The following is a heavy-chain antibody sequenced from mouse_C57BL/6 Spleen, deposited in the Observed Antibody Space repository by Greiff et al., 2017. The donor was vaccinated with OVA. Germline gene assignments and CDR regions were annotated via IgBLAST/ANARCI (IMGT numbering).Heavy chain of an antibody. D-gene: IGHD1-1*02. J-gene: IGHJ4*01. CDR1: GFTFTDYY. Sequence: DVMLVESGGGLVQPGGSLSLSCAASGFTFTDYYMSWVRQPPGKALEWLGFIRNKANGYTTEYSASVKGRFTISRDNSQSILYLQMNALRAEDSATYYCARYQLSYAMDYWGQGTSVTVSS. V-gene: IGHV7-3*01. CDR3: ARYQLSYAMDY. CDR2: IRNKANGYTT.